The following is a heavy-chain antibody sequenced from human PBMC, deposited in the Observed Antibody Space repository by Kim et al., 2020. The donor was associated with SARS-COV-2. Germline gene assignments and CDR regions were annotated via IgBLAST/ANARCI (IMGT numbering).Heavy chain of an antibody. D-gene: IGHD3-10*01. CDR2: T. V-gene: IGHV4-34*01. J-gene: IGHJ4*02. Sequence: TIDNPSLKSRVTISVDTSKNAFSLKLSSVTAADTAVYYCARGPNYSALDYWGQGTLVTVSS. CDR3: ARGPNYSALDY.